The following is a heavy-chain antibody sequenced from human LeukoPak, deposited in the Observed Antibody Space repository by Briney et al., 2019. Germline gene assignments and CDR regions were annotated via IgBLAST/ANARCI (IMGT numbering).Heavy chain of an antibody. CDR3: VRGHGGY. Sequence: SETLSLTCTVSGGSVSSSIYHWFWIRQPPGKGLEWIGFTYNGGSTHYNPSLKSRVTISVDMAKNQFSLKVMSVTAADTAVYYCVRGHGGYWGQGTLVTVSS. J-gene: IGHJ4*02. CDR1: GGSVSSSIYH. CDR2: TYNGGST. V-gene: IGHV4-61*01.